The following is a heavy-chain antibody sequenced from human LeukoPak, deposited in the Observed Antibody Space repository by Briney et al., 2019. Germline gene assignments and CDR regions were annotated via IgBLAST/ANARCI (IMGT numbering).Heavy chain of an antibody. J-gene: IGHJ4*02. CDR2: ISHSGANT. D-gene: IGHD2-15*01. CDR1: GGSISSYY. Sequence: ETLSLTCTVSGGSISSYYWSWVRQAPGKGLEWVSLISHSGANTFYADSVKGRFSVSRDNSKNTMYLQMNSLRAEDTAVYYCAKDIEASIWGQGTLVAVSS. V-gene: IGHV3-23*01. CDR3: AKDIEASI.